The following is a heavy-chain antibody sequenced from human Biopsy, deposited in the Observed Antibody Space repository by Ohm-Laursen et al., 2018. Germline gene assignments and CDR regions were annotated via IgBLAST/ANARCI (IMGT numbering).Heavy chain of an antibody. D-gene: IGHD3-9*01. J-gene: IGHJ6*02. Sequence: SVKVSCKVSGGTFSNSAISWVRQAPGQGLEWMGGIITFFRTVNYAQNLQGRLTITADEFTDTAYMELRSLRSEDTAVYYCAPQTPRDPDILTGAYHYDMAVWGQGTTVTVSS. CDR1: GGTFSNSA. CDR3: APQTPRDPDILTGAYHYDMAV. V-gene: IGHV1-69*13. CDR2: IITFFRTV.